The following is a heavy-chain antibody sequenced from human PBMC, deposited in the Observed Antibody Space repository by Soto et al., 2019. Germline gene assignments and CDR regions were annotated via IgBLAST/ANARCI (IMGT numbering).Heavy chain of an antibody. CDR3: AKRLTGNSAWYYFVS. CDR1: SFTFSFDA. Sequence: GGSLRVSCAASSFTFSFDAMSWVRQAPGKGPEWVSGISSSGSITYYADSVRGRFTVSRDNSKNTLYLQMNSLRAEDTAVYYCAKRLTGNSAWYYFVSWGQGTLVTVSS. J-gene: IGHJ4*02. D-gene: IGHD6-19*01. CDR2: ISSSGSIT. V-gene: IGHV3-23*01.